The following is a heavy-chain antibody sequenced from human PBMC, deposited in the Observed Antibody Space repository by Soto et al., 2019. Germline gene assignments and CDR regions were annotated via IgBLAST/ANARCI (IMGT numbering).Heavy chain of an antibody. CDR3: ARGAGVDGSCFGLDV. V-gene: IGHV1-2*02. D-gene: IGHD2-15*01. CDR1: GYTFSAYY. CDR2: INPHNGDAT. J-gene: IGHJ6*02. Sequence: ASVKVSCKASGYTFSAYYIHWARQAPGQGLEWMGWINPHNGDATKYAQRLQSRVSMTRDTSITTAYMELSSLRRDDTAVYYCARGAGVDGSCFGLDVWGQGTTVSVSS.